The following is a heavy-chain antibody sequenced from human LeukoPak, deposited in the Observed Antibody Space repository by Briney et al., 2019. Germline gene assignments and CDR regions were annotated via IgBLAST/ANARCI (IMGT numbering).Heavy chain of an antibody. D-gene: IGHD3-3*01. CDR3: AKASRITIFGVAPDY. Sequence: GGSLRLSCAASGFTFSDYAMHWVRQPPGKGLEWVAVISYDGSKKYYADSVQGRFIISRDNSRNTLYLQMNSLRAEDTAVYYCAKASRITIFGVAPDYWGQGTLVTVSS. CDR1: GFTFSDYA. CDR2: ISYDGSKK. V-gene: IGHV3-30-3*01. J-gene: IGHJ4*02.